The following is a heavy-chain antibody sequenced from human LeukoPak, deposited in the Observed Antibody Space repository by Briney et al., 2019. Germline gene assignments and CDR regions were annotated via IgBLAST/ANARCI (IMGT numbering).Heavy chain of an antibody. Sequence: SETLSLTCAVYGGSFSGYYRSWIRQPPGKGLEWNGEINHSGSTNYNPSLKSRVTISVDTSKNQFSLKLSSVTAADTAVYYCARALRLGEFPPDYYYGMDVWGKGTTVTVSS. J-gene: IGHJ6*04. CDR3: ARALRLGEFPPDYYYGMDV. CDR2: INHSGST. D-gene: IGHD3-16*01. V-gene: IGHV4-34*01. CDR1: GGSFSGYY.